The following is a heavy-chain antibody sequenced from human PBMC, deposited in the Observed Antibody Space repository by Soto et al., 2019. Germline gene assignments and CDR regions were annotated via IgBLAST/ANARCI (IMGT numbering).Heavy chain of an antibody. J-gene: IGHJ2*01. Sequence: QVRLVQSGAEVRKPGSSVKVSCKASGGTFSSYAISWVRQAPGQGLEWMGGIIPIFGTANYAQKFQGRVTITADESTSTAYTELSSLRSEDTAVYYCAYCSSTSCYTFPWYFDLWGRGTLVTVSS. CDR1: GGTFSSYA. V-gene: IGHV1-69*01. CDR3: AYCSSTSCYTFPWYFDL. D-gene: IGHD2-2*02. CDR2: IIPIFGTA.